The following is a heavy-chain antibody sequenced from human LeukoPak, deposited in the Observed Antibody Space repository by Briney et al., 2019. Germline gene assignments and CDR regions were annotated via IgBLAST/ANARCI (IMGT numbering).Heavy chain of an antibody. Sequence: GGSLRLSCAASGFTFSSYAMSWVRQAPGKGLEWVSAISGSGGSTYYADSVKGRFTISRDNSKNTLYLQMNSLRAEDTAVYYCAKDAASYGHSSSSRGIGYWGQGTLVTVSS. J-gene: IGHJ4*02. D-gene: IGHD6-6*01. V-gene: IGHV3-23*01. CDR3: AKDAASYGHSSSSRGIGY. CDR1: GFTFSSYA. CDR2: ISGSGGST.